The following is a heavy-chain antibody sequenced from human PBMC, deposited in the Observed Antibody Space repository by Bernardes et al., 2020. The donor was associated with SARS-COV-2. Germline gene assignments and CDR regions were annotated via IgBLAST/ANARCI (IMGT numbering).Heavy chain of an antibody. Sequence: GGSLRLFCADSGLTFRASTIHWVRQVSGRGLEWVDRIRGKPNSYATAYAASVKGRFTLSRDDSQSTAYLQMNSLTVDDTAIYYCTRQLREFGSGWYYFDDWGQGSLVTVSA. D-gene: IGHD6-19*01. CDR1: GLTFRAST. V-gene: IGHV3-73*01. J-gene: IGHJ4*02. CDR2: IRGKPNSYAT. CDR3: TRQLREFGSGWYYFDD.